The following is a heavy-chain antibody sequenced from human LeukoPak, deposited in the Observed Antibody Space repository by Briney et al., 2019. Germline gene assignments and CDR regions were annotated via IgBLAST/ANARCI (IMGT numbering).Heavy chain of an antibody. CDR1: GGTFSSYA. CDR2: IIPIFGTA. CDR3: AADIVGAQLH. Sequence: GASVKVSCKASGGTFSSYAISWVRQAPGQGLEWMGGIIPIFGTANYAQKFQGRVTITADESTSTAYMELSSLRSEDTAVYYCAADIVGAQLHWGQGTLVTVSS. J-gene: IGHJ4*02. D-gene: IGHD1-26*01. V-gene: IGHV1-69*01.